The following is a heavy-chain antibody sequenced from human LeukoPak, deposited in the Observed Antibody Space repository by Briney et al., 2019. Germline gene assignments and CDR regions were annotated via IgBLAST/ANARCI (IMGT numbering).Heavy chain of an antibody. CDR3: ARVNINNWHSCDY. V-gene: IGHV4-4*02. J-gene: IGHJ4*02. CDR1: GGSISSNNW. CDR2: IYHSGSP. D-gene: IGHD1-1*01. Sequence: SETLSLTCAVSGGSISSNNWWGWVRQPPGKGLEWIGEIYHSGSPNYNPSLKSRVTISVGKSRNHFSLNLSSVTAADTAVYYCARVNINNWHSCDYWGQGTLVTVSS.